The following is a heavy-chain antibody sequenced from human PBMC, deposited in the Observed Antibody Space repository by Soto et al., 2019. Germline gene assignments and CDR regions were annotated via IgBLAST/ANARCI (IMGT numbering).Heavy chain of an antibody. CDR2: MSHSGTT. Sequence: LSLTCAVSGASIISSDWWHWVRQPPGKGLEWIGEMSHSGTTIYNPSLKGRVTISVDVSKNHFSLNLTSVTAADTAVYYCARDFKAPKDAWAFDYWGRGTLVTVSS. CDR3: ARDFKAPKDAWAFDY. CDR1: GASIISSDW. J-gene: IGHJ4*02. V-gene: IGHV4-4*02. D-gene: IGHD3-16*01.